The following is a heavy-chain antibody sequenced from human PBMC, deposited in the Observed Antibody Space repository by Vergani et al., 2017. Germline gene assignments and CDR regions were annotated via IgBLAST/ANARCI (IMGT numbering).Heavy chain of an antibody. V-gene: IGHV3-74*01. CDR2: VNPEGTNT. Sequence: EVQLVESGGGLVQPGGSLRLSCAASGFTFSRHWMHWVRQAPGKGLVWVSRVNPEGTNTPYADSVKGRFTISRDNAKNMMYLQLNSLRDEDTAVYYCASGVGDYYDSSGYYGTLDYWGQGTLVTVSS. CDR1: GFTFSRHW. J-gene: IGHJ4*02. CDR3: ASGVGDYYDSSGYYGTLDY. D-gene: IGHD3-22*01.